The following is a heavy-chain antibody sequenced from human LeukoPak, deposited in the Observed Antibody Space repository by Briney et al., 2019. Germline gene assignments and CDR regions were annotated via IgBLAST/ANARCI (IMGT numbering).Heavy chain of an antibody. CDR1: GGSISSYY. Sequence: SETLSLTCTVSGGSISSYYWSWIRQPPGKGLEWIGYIYYSGSTNYNPSLKSRVTISVDTPKNQFSLKLSSVTAADTAVYYCARVDYYDRGLTLYYFDYWGQGTLVTVSS. D-gene: IGHD3-22*01. J-gene: IGHJ4*02. CDR2: IYYSGST. CDR3: ARVDYYDRGLTLYYFDY. V-gene: IGHV4-59*01.